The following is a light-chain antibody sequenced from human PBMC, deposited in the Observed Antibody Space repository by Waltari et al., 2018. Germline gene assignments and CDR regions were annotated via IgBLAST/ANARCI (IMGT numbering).Light chain of an antibody. V-gene: IGKV1-39*01. CDR3: QQSYTTPFT. Sequence: IRLTPSPSSLSASVGDRVTITCRASESIDTYLNWYQHKPGKAPEPLIYAASILQGGVPSRFTGSGTGTYFTLTINSLQPEDFATYYCQQSYTTPFTFGPGTKVD. J-gene: IGKJ3*01. CDR2: AAS. CDR1: ESIDTY.